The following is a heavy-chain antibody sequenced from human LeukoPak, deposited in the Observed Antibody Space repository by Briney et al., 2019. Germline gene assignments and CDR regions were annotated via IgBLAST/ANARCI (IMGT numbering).Heavy chain of an antibody. J-gene: IGHJ5*02. CDR2: IRHDGSKK. CDR1: GFPFSSYG. V-gene: IGHV3-30*02. CDR3: AREVVVAATPNWFDP. Sequence: PGGSLRLSCAASGFPFSSYGMHWVRQAPGKGLEWVAFIRHDGSKKYYADSVKGRFTISRDNSKNTLYLQMSSLRAEDTAVYYCAREVVVAATPNWFDPWGQGTLVTVSS. D-gene: IGHD5-12*01.